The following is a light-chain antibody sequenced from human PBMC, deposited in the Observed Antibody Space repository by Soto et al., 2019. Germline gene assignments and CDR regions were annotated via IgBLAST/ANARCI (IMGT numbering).Light chain of an antibody. CDR3: SSYAVSNHLGV. CDR1: SSDVGGYNY. V-gene: IGLV2-8*01. J-gene: IGLJ3*02. Sequence: QSALTQPPSASGSPGQSVTISCTGTSSDVGGYNYVSWYQQHPGKAPKLMIYEVSKRPSGVPDRFSGSKSGNTASLTVSGLQAEDEADYYCSSYAVSNHLGVFGGGTNLTVL. CDR2: EVS.